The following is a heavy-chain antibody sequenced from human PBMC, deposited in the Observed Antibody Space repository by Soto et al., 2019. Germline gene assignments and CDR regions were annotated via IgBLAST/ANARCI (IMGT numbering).Heavy chain of an antibody. CDR3: AKDTTGTTLLIDY. CDR2: ISGSGGSA. CDR1: GFTFSSYA. J-gene: IGHJ4*02. D-gene: IGHD1-1*01. Sequence: EVQLLESGGGLVQPGGSLRLSCAASGFTFSSYAMSWVRQAPGKGLEWVSAISGSGGSAYYADSVKGRFTISRDNSKNTLYLQMNSLRAEDTAVYYCAKDTTGTTLLIDYWGQGTLVTVSS. V-gene: IGHV3-23*01.